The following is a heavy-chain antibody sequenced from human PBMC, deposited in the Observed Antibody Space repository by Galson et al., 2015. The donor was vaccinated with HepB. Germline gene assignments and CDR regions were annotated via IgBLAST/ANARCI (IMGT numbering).Heavy chain of an antibody. J-gene: IGHJ4*02. CDR3: AKVTSLDLYGDYEGYYFDY. V-gene: IGHV3-30*18. CDR2: ISYDGSNK. D-gene: IGHD4-17*01. CDR1: GFTFSSYG. Sequence: SLRLSCAASGFTFSSYGMHWVRQAPGKGLEWVAVISYDGSNKYYADSVKGRFTISRDNSKNTLYLQMNSLRAEDTAVYYCAKVTSLDLYGDYEGYYFDYWGQGTLVTVSS.